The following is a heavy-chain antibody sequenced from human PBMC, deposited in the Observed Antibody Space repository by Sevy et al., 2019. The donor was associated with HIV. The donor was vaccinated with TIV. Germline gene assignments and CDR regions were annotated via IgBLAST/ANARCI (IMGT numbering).Heavy chain of an antibody. CDR3: AKDINGDYYDSSGYYY. V-gene: IGHV3-9*01. CDR1: GFTFDDYA. D-gene: IGHD3-22*01. Sequence: GGSLRLSCAASGFTFDDYAMHWVRQAPGKGLEWVSGISWNSGSIGYADSVKGRFTISRDNAKNSLYLQMNSLRAEDTALYYCAKDINGDYYDSSGYYYWGQGTLVTVSS. J-gene: IGHJ4*02. CDR2: ISWNSGSI.